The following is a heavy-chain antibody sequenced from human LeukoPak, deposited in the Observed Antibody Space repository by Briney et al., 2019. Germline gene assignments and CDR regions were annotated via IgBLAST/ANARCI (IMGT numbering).Heavy chain of an antibody. CDR3: AREYSSGWSGTGY. J-gene: IGHJ4*02. D-gene: IGHD6-19*01. CDR2: VYYSGST. Sequence: SETLSLTCTVSGGSISSYYWSWIRQPPGKGLEWIGYVYYSGSTNYNPSLESRVTISVDTSKNQFSLKLSSVTAADTAVYYCAREYSSGWSGTGYWGQGTLVIVSS. CDR1: GGSISSYY. V-gene: IGHV4-59*01.